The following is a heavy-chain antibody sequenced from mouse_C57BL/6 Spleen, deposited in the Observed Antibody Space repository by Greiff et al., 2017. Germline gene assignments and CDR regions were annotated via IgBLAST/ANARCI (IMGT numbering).Heavy chain of an antibody. CDR3: ARDSGLEALDY. D-gene: IGHD3-1*01. CDR1: GYSITSGYY. CDR2: ISYDGSN. V-gene: IGHV3-6*01. J-gene: IGHJ2*01. Sequence: EVKLQESGPGLVKPSQSLSLTCSVTGYSITSGYYWNWIRQFPGNKLEWMGYISYDGSNNYNPSLKNRISITRDTSKNQFFLKLNSVTTEDTATYYCARDSGLEALDYWGQGTTLTVSS.